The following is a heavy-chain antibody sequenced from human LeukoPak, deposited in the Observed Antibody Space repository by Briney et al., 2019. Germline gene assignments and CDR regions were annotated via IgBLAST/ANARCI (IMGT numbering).Heavy chain of an antibody. V-gene: IGHV3-30*02. CDR3: AKDLDCSGGTCHKAFDC. D-gene: IGHD2-15*01. Sequence: GVSLRLSCVASGFTLSTYGMHWVRQVPGKGLEWVAFIRYDGSDKFYGDSVKGRFTTSRDNSKNTLYLQMSRLRVEDTAVYYCAKDLDCSGGTCHKAFDCWGQGTLVTVSS. CDR2: IRYDGSDK. J-gene: IGHJ4*02. CDR1: GFTLSTYG.